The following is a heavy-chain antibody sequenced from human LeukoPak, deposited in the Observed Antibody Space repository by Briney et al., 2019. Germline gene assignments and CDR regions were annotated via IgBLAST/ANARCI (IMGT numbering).Heavy chain of an antibody. V-gene: IGHV1-69*13. CDR2: IIPIFGTA. Sequence: SVKVSCKASGGTFSSYAISWVRQAPGQGLEWMGGIIPIFGTANYAQKFQGRVTITADESTSTAYMGLSSLRSDDMAVYYCASGHSTGYSQPDYFQHWGQGTLVTLSS. D-gene: IGHD3-22*01. CDR3: ASGHSTGYSQPDYFQH. CDR1: GGTFSSYA. J-gene: IGHJ1*01.